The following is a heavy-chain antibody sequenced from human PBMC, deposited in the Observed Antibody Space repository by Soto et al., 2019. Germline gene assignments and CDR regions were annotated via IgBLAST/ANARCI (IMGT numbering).Heavy chain of an antibody. CDR3: ARTPSVALELTRYYYGMDV. CDR1: RVSPTQARMG. V-gene: IGHV2-26*01. J-gene: IGHJ6*02. Sequence: LVDPTETPPLTPRLSRVSPTQARMGVGWDRPPPREAPEWLAHIFSSDEKFYSPSLKSRLTISKDTSKSQVVLSMTNMDPVDTATYYCARTPSVALELTRYYYGMDVWGQGTTVTVSS. D-gene: IGHD1-7*01. CDR2: IFSSDEK.